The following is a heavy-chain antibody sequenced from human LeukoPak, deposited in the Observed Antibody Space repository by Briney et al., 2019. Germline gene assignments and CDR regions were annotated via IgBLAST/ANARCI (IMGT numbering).Heavy chain of an antibody. CDR1: GGSVSSGSDY. Sequence: PSETLSLTCTVSGGSVSSGSDYWSWIRQPPGKGLEWIGHISYSGSTNYNPSLKGRVTISLDTSKNQLSLKLSSVTTADTAVYYCARGQAALWFGELWGQGTLVTVSS. V-gene: IGHV4-61*01. CDR2: ISYSGST. J-gene: IGHJ4*02. CDR3: ARGQAALWFGEL. D-gene: IGHD3-10*01.